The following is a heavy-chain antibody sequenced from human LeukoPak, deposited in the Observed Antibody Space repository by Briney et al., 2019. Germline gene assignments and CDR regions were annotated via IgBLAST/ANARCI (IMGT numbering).Heavy chain of an antibody. J-gene: IGHJ4*02. Sequence: GGSLRLSCAASGFTFSSYSMNWVRQAPGKGLEWVSSISSSSSYIYYADSVKGRFTISRDNAKDSLYLQMNSLRAEDTALYYCASAGLTYGSGSYFVYWGQGTLVTVSS. D-gene: IGHD3-10*01. V-gene: IGHV3-21*04. CDR2: ISSSSSYI. CDR1: GFTFSSYS. CDR3: ASAGLTYGSGSYFVY.